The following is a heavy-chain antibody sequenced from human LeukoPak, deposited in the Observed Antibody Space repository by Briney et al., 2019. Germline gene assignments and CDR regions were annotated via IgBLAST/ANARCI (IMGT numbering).Heavy chain of an antibody. CDR2: ISSSGSTI. D-gene: IGHD3-22*01. J-gene: IGHJ1*01. CDR3: AIGRHTNYYASSGQKY. V-gene: IGHV3-48*03. Sequence: GGSLSLSCAASGVTLSSYEMNCVRQAPGQGLEWVSYISSSGSTIYYADSVKGRFTISRDNAKNSLYLQMNSLRAEDTAVYYCAIGRHTNYYASSGQKYWGQGTLVTVSS. CDR1: GVTLSSYE.